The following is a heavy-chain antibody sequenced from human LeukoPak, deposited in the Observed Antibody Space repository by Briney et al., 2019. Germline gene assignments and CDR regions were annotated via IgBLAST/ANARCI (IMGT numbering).Heavy chain of an antibody. V-gene: IGHV3-23*01. CDR3: AQWSRYFDY. J-gene: IGHJ4*02. CDR1: GFTFSSYG. D-gene: IGHD1-26*01. Sequence: GGSLRLSCAASGFTFSSYGMSWVRQAPGKGLEWVSAISGSGGSTYYADSVKGRFTISRDNSKNTLYLQMNSMRAEDTALYFCAQWSRYFDYWGQGTLVTISS. CDR2: ISGSGGST.